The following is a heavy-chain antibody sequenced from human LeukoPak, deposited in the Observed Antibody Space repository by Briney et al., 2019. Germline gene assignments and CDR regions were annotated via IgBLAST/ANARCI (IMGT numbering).Heavy chain of an antibody. CDR2: INHSGST. J-gene: IGHJ4*02. V-gene: IGHV4-34*01. Sequence: SETLSLTCAVYGGSFSGYYWSWIRQPPGKGLEWIGEINHSGSTNYNPSLKSRVTISVDTSKNQFSLKLSSVTAADTAVYYCARGWGMVVTIYYFDYWGQGTLSPSPQ. CDR3: ARGWGMVVTIYYFDY. CDR1: GGSFSGYY. D-gene: IGHD4/OR15-4a*01.